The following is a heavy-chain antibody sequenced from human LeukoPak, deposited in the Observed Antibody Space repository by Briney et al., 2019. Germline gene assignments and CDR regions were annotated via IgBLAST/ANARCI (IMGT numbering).Heavy chain of an antibody. CDR2: ISGSGGST. V-gene: IGHV3-23*01. CDR3: AKDDTITIFGVVIIGHIDY. CDR1: GFTFSSYA. J-gene: IGHJ4*02. Sequence: GGSLRLSCAASGFTFSSYAMSWVRQAPGKGLEWVSAISGSGGSTYYADSVKGRFTISRDNSKNTLYLQMNSLRAEDTAVYYCAKDDTITIFGVVIIGHIDYWGQGTLVTVSS. D-gene: IGHD3-3*01.